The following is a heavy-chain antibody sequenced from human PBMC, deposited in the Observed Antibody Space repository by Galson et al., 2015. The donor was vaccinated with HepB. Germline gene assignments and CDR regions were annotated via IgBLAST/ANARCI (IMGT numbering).Heavy chain of an antibody. Sequence: SLRLSCAASGFTFTSYWMHWVRQAPGKGLVWVSSVNTDGSITTYADSVKGRLTISRDNAKSSLYLQMNSLRAEDTAVYYCARFFVTAGRGYWGQGSLVTVS. D-gene: IGHD1-26*01. CDR3: ARFFVTAGRGY. J-gene: IGHJ4*02. CDR1: GFTFTSYW. CDR2: VNTDGSIT. V-gene: IGHV3-74*01.